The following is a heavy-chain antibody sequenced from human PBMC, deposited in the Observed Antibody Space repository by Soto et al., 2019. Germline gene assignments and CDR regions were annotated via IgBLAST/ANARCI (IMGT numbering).Heavy chain of an antibody. D-gene: IGHD6-13*01. Sequence: GGSLRLSXAASGFTFSGSSMHWVRQASGKGLEWVGRIRGKTDTYATAYAAPVRGRFTISRDDSKNTAYLQMNSLKTEDTAVYFCTKRIGAYAMDVWGQGTTVTVSS. CDR3: TKRIGAYAMDV. J-gene: IGHJ6*02. CDR2: IRGKTDTYAT. CDR1: GFTFSGSS. V-gene: IGHV3-73*01.